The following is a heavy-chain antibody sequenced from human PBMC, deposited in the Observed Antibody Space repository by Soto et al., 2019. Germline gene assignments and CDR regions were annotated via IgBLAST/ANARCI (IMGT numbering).Heavy chain of an antibody. CDR2: IYYSGST. D-gene: IGHD3-22*01. J-gene: IGHJ4*02. Sequence: SETLSLTCTVSGGSISSGDYYWCWIRQPPGKGLEWIGYIYYSGSTYYNPSLKSRVTISVDTSKNQFSLKLSSVTAADTAVYYCARGHYDSSGYYFYYFDYWGQGTLVTVSS. V-gene: IGHV4-30-4*01. CDR3: ARGHYDSSGYYFYYFDY. CDR1: GGSISSGDYY.